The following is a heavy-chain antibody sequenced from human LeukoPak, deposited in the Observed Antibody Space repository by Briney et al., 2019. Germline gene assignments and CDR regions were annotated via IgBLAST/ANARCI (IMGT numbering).Heavy chain of an antibody. D-gene: IGHD3-3*01. CDR2: INHSGST. Sequence: SETLSLTCAVYGGSFSGYYWSWIRQPPGKGLEWIGEINHSGSTNYNPSLKSRVTISVDTSKNQFSLKLSSVTAADTAVYYCARDRAGRFGVVQFDYWGQGTLVTVSS. CDR1: GGSFSGYY. V-gene: IGHV4-34*01. J-gene: IGHJ4*02. CDR3: ARDRAGRFGVVQFDY.